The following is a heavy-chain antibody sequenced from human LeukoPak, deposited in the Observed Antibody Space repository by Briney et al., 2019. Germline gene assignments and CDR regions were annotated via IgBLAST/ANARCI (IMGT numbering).Heavy chain of an antibody. CDR1: GRSISSSNYY. Sequence: SETLSLTCTVSGRSISSSNYYRGWIRQPPGKGLEWIGSIYYSGSTYSNPSLTSRVTISVDTSKSQFSLKLSSGTAADTAIYYCARLDGSVHYFEYLGQGTLVTVSS. CDR3: ARLDGSVHYFEY. CDR2: IYYSGST. J-gene: IGHJ4*02. D-gene: IGHD3-10*01. V-gene: IGHV4-39*01.